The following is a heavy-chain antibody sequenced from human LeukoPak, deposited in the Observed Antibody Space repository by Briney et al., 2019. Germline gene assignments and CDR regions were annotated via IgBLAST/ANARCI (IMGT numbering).Heavy chain of an antibody. CDR2: IFYSGST. V-gene: IGHV4-59*01. D-gene: IGHD1-26*01. CDR3: ARGAGMVATTMYYFSY. CDR1: GDSISTYY. Sequence: SETLSLTCTVSGDSISTYYWSWVRQPPRKAREWSGYIFYSGSTNYNPSLKSRVSMSVATSKNQFSLKLSSVTAADEAVYYCARGAGMVATTMYYFSYWGQGTLVTVSS. J-gene: IGHJ4*02.